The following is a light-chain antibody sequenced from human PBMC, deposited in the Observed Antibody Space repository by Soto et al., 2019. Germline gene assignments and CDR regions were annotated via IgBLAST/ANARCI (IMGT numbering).Light chain of an antibody. CDR2: AAS. J-gene: IGKJ4*01. Sequence: DIQMTQSPSSLSASVGDRVTITCRASHGISNYLAWYQQKPGKVPKLLIYAASTLQSGVPSRFSGSGSGTDFTLTISSLQPEDVATYYCQKYNSAPHTFGGGTKVDIK. CDR3: QKYNSAPHT. V-gene: IGKV1-27*01. CDR1: HGISNY.